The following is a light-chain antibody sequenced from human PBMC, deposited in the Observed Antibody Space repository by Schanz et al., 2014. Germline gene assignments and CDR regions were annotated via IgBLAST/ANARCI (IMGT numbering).Light chain of an antibody. CDR2: EGS. J-gene: IGLJ3*02. Sequence: QSALTQPRSVSGSPGQSVTISCTGTSSDVGGYNYVSWYQQHPGKAPKLMIYEGSKRPSGVSNRFSGSKSGNTASLTISGLQAEDEADYYCCSYAGSTTYWLFGGGTKLTVL. CDR1: SSDVGGYNY. V-gene: IGLV2-11*01. CDR3: CSYAGSTTYWL.